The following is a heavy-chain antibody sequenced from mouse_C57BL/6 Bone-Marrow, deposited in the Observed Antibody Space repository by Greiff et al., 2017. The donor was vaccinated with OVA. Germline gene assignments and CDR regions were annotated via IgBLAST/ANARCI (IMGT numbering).Heavy chain of an antibody. CDR2: IYPGSGST. CDR3: ARGPIYYYGSSYVDWFAY. Sequence: QVQLQQPGAELVKPGASVKMSCKASGYTFTSYWITWVKQRPGQGLEWIGDIYPGSGSTNYNEKFKSKATLTVDTSSSTAYMQLSSLTSEYSAVYYCARGPIYYYGSSYVDWFAYWGQGTLVTVSA. V-gene: IGHV1-55*01. J-gene: IGHJ3*01. CDR1: GYTFTSYW. D-gene: IGHD1-1*01.